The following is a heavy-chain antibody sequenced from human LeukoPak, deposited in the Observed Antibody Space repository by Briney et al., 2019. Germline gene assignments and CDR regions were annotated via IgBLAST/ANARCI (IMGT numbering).Heavy chain of an antibody. D-gene: IGHD6-13*01. J-gene: IGHJ4*02. Sequence: GGSLRLSCAASGFIFSSYGMHWVRQAPGKGLEWVAVMSYDGTNKYYADSVKGRFTVSRDNSKNTLYLQMNSLRVEDTAVYYCAKVPFSNSWYLNFDYWGQGALVTVSS. V-gene: IGHV3-30*18. CDR1: GFIFSSYG. CDR3: AKVPFSNSWYLNFDY. CDR2: MSYDGTNK.